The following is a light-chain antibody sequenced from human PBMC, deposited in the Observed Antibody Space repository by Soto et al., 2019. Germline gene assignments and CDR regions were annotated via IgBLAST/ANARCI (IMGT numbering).Light chain of an antibody. J-gene: IGKJ1*01. V-gene: IGKV1-5*03. CDR1: QTISSW. Sequence: DIQMTQSPSTLSGSVGDRVTITCRASQTISSWLAWYQQKPGKAPKLLIYKASTLKSGVRSRFSGSGSGTEFTLSSSSLQPDDVATYYCQHYNSYSEAFGQGTNVELK. CDR2: KAS. CDR3: QHYNSYSEA.